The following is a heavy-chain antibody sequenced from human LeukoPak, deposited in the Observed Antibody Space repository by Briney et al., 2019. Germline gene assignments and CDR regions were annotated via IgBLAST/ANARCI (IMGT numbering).Heavy chain of an antibody. D-gene: IGHD2/OR15-2a*01. V-gene: IGHV4-4*07. CDR3: ASGSDSKRYYYYYMDV. Sequence: SETLSLTCTVSGGSISSYYWSWIRQPAGKGLEWIGRIYTSGSTNYNPSLKSRVTMSVDTSKNQFSLKLSSVTAADTAVYYCASGSDSKRYYYYYMDVWGKGTTVTNSS. CDR2: IYTSGST. CDR1: GGSISSYY. J-gene: IGHJ6*03.